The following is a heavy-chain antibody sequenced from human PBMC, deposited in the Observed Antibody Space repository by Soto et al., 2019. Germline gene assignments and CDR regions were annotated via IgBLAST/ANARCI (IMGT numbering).Heavy chain of an antibody. CDR1: GYTFTKYG. J-gene: IGHJ4*02. V-gene: IGHV1-18*01. D-gene: IGHD3-16*01. CDR2: ISGSSGNA. Sequence: QVQLVQSGAEVKNPGASVKVSCKTSGYTFTKYGVGWVRQAPGQGLEWMGWISGSSGNANYAEKVQGRITLTTDTSTSTAYIEPRSLRSADTAVYYCAREMAGLGGEYDYWGQGTLVTVSS. CDR3: AREMAGLGGEYDY.